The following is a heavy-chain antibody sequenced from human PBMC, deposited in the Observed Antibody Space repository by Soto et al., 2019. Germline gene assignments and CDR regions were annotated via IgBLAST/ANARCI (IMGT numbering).Heavy chain of an antibody. V-gene: IGHV3-73*01. CDR3: TSDSSLGIAAALY. D-gene: IGHD6-13*01. J-gene: IGHJ4*02. CDR1: GFTFSDSA. CDR2: IRGKANSYAT. Sequence: GGSLRLSCAASGFTFSDSAMHWVRQASGKGLEWVGRIRGKANSYATAYAASVKGRFTISRDDSENTAYLQMNSLKTEDTAVYYCTSDSSLGIAAALYWGQGTLVTVSS.